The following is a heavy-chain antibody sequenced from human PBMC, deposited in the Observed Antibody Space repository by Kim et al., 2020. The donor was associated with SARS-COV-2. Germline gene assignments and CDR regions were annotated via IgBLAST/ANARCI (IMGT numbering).Heavy chain of an antibody. CDR3: ARERGRDDFWSGYYHYYYYGMDV. Sequence: GGSLRLSCAASGFTFSSYGMHWVRQAPGKGLEWVAGIWYDGSNKYYADSVKGRFTISRDNSKNTVHLQMNSLRAEDTAVYYCARERGRDDFWSGYYHYYYYGMDVWGQGTTVTVSS. V-gene: IGHV3-33*01. CDR1: GFTFSSYG. J-gene: IGHJ6*02. D-gene: IGHD3-3*01. CDR2: IWYDGSNK.